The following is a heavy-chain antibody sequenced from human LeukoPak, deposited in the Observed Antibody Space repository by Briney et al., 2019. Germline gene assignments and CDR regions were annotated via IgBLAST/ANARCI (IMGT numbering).Heavy chain of an antibody. CDR1: GFTFGSYW. D-gene: IGHD2-15*01. J-gene: IGHJ4*02. CDR3: ARDGGSGNPGADY. V-gene: IGHV3-7*01. CDR2: IKPGGSEK. Sequence: GGSLRLSCAASGFTFGSYWMSWVRQAPGKGLEWVANIKPGGSEKYYVDSVKGRFTISRDNAENSLYLQMNCLRAEDTAVYYCARDGGSGNPGADYWGQGTLVTVS.